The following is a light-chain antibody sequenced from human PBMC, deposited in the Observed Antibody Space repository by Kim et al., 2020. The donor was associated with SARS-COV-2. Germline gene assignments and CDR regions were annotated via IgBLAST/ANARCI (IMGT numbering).Light chain of an antibody. J-gene: IGKJ1*01. Sequence: DTQMTQSPSTLSASIGDRVTITCRASQSVVTWLAWYQQKPGKAPKLLIYDVFNLESGVPSRFSGSGFGTDFTLTISSLQPDDFATYYCQQYNDDSTFGQGTKVEFK. V-gene: IGKV1-5*01. CDR3: QQYNDDST. CDR2: DVF. CDR1: QSVVTW.